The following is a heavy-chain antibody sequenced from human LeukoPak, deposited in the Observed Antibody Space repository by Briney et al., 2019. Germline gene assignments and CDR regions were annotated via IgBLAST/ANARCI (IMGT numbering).Heavy chain of an antibody. D-gene: IGHD1-14*01. J-gene: IGHJ4*02. Sequence: PSETLSLTCTVSGGSISSYYWGWIRQPPGKGLEWIGSIYYSGSTYYNPSLKSRVTISVDTSKNQFSLKLSSVTAADTAVYYCARDITGSFDYWGQGNLVTVSS. CDR1: GGSISSYY. V-gene: IGHV4-39*07. CDR3: ARDITGSFDY. CDR2: IYYSGST.